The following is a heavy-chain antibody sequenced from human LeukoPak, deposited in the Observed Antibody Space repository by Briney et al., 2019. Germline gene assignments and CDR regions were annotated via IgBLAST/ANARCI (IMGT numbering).Heavy chain of an antibody. J-gene: IGHJ4*02. V-gene: IGHV3-21*01. CDR3: AREEDSSSWIRAFDY. Sequence: GGSLRLSCAASGFTFSSYSMNWVRQAPGKGLEWVSSISSSSSYIYYSDSVKGRFTISRDNAKNSLYLQRNSLRAEDTAVDYCAREEDSSSWIRAFDYWGQGTLVTVSS. CDR2: ISSSSSYI. D-gene: IGHD6-13*01. CDR1: GFTFSSYS.